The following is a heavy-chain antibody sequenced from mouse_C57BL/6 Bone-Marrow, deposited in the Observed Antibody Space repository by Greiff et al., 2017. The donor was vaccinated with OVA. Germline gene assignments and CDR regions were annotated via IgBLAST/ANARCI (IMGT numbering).Heavy chain of an antibody. CDR1: GYAFSSSW. V-gene: IGHV1-82*01. Sequence: QVQLQQSGPELVKPGASVKISCKASGYAFSSSWMNWVKQRPGKGLEWIGRIYPGDGDTNYNGKFKGKATLTADKSSSTTDMQLRSLTSEDSAVYFCAGDYYGSSPYGYFGVGGTGTTVTVSS. D-gene: IGHD1-1*01. CDR3: AGDYYGSSPYGYFGV. CDR2: IYPGDGDT. J-gene: IGHJ1*03.